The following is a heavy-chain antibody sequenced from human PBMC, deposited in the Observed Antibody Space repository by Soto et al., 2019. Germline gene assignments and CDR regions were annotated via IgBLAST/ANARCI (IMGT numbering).Heavy chain of an antibody. CDR1: GYAFTTYG. D-gene: IGHD1-1*01. Sequence: QAHLVQSGAEVKKPGASVKVSCKGSGYAFTTYGITWVRQAPGQGLEWMGWISAHNGNTNYAQKLQGRVTVTRDTSTSTAYMELRSLRSDDTAVYYCVRGRYGDYWGQGALVTVSS. CDR2: ISAHNGNT. V-gene: IGHV1-18*01. CDR3: VRGRYGDY. J-gene: IGHJ4*02.